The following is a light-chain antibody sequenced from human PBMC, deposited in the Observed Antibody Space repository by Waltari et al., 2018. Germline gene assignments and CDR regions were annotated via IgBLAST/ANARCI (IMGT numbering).Light chain of an antibody. CDR2: STF. Sequence: QSVLTQPPSASGTPGQRVTISCSGGTSSIGSNYVNWYQQLPGAAPQLLIYSTFPRPSGVPDRFSGSKSGTSASLAISGLQSEDEADYYCAAWDDSLNGVLFGGGTKLTVL. CDR3: AAWDDSLNGVL. CDR1: TSSIGSNY. V-gene: IGLV1-44*01. J-gene: IGLJ2*01.